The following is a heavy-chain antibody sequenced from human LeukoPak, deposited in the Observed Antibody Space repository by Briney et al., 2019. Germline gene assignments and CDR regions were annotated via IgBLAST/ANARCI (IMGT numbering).Heavy chain of an antibody. J-gene: IGHJ4*02. D-gene: IGHD2-15*01. CDR2: LYHSGST. Sequence: SETLSLTCTVSGYSISTNNYWGWIRQPPGKGLEWIGSLYHSGSTYYNPSLKSRVTISVDTSKNQFSLRMNSLTAADTAVYYCASEFVVGRYYFDYWGQGTLVTVSS. CDR3: ASEFVVGRYYFDY. CDR1: GYSISTNNY. V-gene: IGHV4-38-2*02.